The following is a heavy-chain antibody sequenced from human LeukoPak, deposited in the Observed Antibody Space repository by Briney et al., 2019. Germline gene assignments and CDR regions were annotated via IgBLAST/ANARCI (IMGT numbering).Heavy chain of an antibody. D-gene: IGHD6-19*01. CDR3: AKGRIAVLAFDI. V-gene: IGHV3-30*04. J-gene: IGHJ3*02. CDR2: ISYDGSNK. CDR1: GFTFSSYA. Sequence: EGSLRLSCAASGFTFSSYAMHWVRQAPGKGLEWVAVISYDGSNKYYADSVKGRFTISRDNSKNTLYLQMNSLRAEDTAVYYCAKGRIAVLAFDIWGQGTMVTVSS.